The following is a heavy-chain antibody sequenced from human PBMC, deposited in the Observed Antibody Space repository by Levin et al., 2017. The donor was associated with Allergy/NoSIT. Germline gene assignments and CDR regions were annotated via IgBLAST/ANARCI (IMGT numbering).Heavy chain of an antibody. Sequence: GESLKISCAASGFTFSGYSMNWVRQAPGKGLEWVSSITGTSSYIFYADSVRGRFTISRDNTKNSLYLQMNSLRAEDTAVYYCARDPSYCSSTNCYIDFWGQGTLVTVSS. CDR2: ITGTSSYI. CDR1: GFTFSGYS. CDR3: ARDPSYCSSTNCYIDF. J-gene: IGHJ4*02. D-gene: IGHD2-2*01. V-gene: IGHV3-21*01.